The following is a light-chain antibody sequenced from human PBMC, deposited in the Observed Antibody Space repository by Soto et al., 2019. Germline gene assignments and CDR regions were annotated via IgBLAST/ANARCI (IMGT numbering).Light chain of an antibody. J-gene: IGKJ1*01. V-gene: IGKV3-20*01. CDR3: QQYYSYWT. Sequence: DILMTQSPYSLSLSPGERATLSCRASQSVSSSSLAWYQQNPGQAPRLLIYEASSRATGIPDRFSGSGSGTEFALTISSLQPDDFATYYCQQYYSYWTFGQGTKVDIK. CDR1: QSVSSSS. CDR2: EAS.